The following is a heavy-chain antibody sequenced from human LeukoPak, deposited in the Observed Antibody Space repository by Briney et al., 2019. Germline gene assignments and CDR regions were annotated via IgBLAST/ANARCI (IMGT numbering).Heavy chain of an antibody. CDR2: LYHPDST. D-gene: IGHD2-2*01. J-gene: IGHJ6*03. CDR3: ARQYDSYFYYYLDL. V-gene: IGHV4-38-2*01. Sequence: PSETLSLTCGVSSYSINNAYDWVWIRQPPGKGLEWIGSLYHPDSTYYNPSLQSRVTMSVDTSRNQFSLRLSFVTAADTAVYYCARQYDSYFYYYLDLWGTGATVTVSS. CDR1: SYSINNAYD.